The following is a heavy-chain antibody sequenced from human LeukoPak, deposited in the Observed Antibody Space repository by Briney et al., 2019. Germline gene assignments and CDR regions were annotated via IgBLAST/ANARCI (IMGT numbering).Heavy chain of an antibody. CDR2: IWYDGSNK. V-gene: IGHV3-33*01. J-gene: IGHJ3*02. CDR1: EFTFSSYG. CDR3: ARDPDSSGYYYPPAAFDI. Sequence: GGSLRLSCAASEFTFSSYGMHWVRQAPGKGLEWVAVIWYDGSNKYYADSVKGRFTISRDNSKNTLYLQMNSLRAEDTAVYYCARDPDSSGYYYPPAAFDIWGQGTMVTVSS. D-gene: IGHD3-22*01.